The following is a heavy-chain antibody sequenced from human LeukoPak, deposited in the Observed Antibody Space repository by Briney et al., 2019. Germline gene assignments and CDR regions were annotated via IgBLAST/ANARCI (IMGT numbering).Heavy chain of an antibody. CDR3: ATLHIVLVPAASPEGIFDV. CDR2: IKRKSDGGTT. D-gene: IGHD2-2*01. J-gene: IGHJ3*01. V-gene: IGHV3-15*01. CDR1: GFTFNNAW. Sequence: RPGGSLRLSCAASGFTFNNAWMSWVRQAPGKGLEWVGRIKRKSDGGTTDYAAPVKGRFTISRDDSKNTLYLQINSLKTEDTAVYYCATLHIVLVPAASPEGIFDVWGQGTMVTVSS.